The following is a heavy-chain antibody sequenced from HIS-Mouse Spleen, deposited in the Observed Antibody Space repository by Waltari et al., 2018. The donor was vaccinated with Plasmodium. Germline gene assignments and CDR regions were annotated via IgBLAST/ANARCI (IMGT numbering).Heavy chain of an antibody. V-gene: IGHV1-46*03. CDR1: GYTFTSYY. Sequence: QVQLVQSGAEVKKPGASVKVSCKASGYTFTSYYMHWVRQAPGQGLEWMGIINPRCGSTSYAQKVQGRVTMTRDTSTSTVYMELGSLRSEDTAVYYCARDHLTLGYCRGGSCDHDAFDIWGQGTMVTVSS. CDR3: ARDHLTLGYCRGGSCDHDAFDI. J-gene: IGHJ3*02. D-gene: IGHD2-15*01. CDR2: INPRCGST.